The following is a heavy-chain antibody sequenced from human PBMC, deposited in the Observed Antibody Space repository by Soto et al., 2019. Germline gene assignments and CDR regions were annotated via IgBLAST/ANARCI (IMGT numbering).Heavy chain of an antibody. V-gene: IGHV3-48*02. J-gene: IGHJ6*02. D-gene: IGHD1-26*01. Sequence: EVQLVESGGGLVQPGGSLRLSCAASGFTFRSYSMNWVRQAPGKGLEWVSYISSSSSTIYYADSVKGRFTISRDNAKNSLYLQMNSLRDEDTAVYYCARDGFRVVGATASYYYYGMDVWGQGTTVTVSS. CDR3: ARDGFRVVGATASYYYYGMDV. CDR1: GFTFRSYS. CDR2: ISSSSSTI.